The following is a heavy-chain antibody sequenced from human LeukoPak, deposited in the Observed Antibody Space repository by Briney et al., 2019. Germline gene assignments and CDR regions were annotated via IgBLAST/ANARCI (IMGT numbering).Heavy chain of an antibody. CDR3: ARDFIRGSSFAYRLLES. CDR2: INPKSGGT. V-gene: IGHV1-2*02. D-gene: IGHD5-18*01. CDR1: GYTFTDYC. Sequence: ASVKVSCKASGYTFTDYCIHWVRQAPGQGLEWMGWINPKSGGTEYAQKFQGRVTMTRDTSVSTAYMELSRLTSDDTAVYYCARDFIRGSSFAYRLLESWGQGTLVIVSS. J-gene: IGHJ4*02.